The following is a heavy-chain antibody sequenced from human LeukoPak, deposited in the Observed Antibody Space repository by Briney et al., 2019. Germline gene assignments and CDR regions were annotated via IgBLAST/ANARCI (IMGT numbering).Heavy chain of an antibody. CDR1: GGSFSGYY. Sequence: PSETLSLTCAAYGGSFSGYYWSWIRQPPGKGLEWIGEINHSGSTNYNPSLKSRVTISVDTSKNQFSLKLSSVTAADTAVYYCARGSGRPAKCYYYYYMDVWGKGTTVTVSS. CDR2: INHSGST. D-gene: IGHD6-25*01. V-gene: IGHV4-34*01. J-gene: IGHJ6*03. CDR3: ARGSGRPAKCYYYYYMDV.